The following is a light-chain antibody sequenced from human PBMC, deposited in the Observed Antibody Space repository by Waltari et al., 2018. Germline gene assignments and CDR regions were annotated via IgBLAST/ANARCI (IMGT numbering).Light chain of an antibody. J-gene: IGLJ2*01. CDR1: SSNIGGYY. Sequence: QSVLTQPPSVSGDPGQRVTISCTGSSSNIGGYYVYWYQQFPGTAPKLLIYDNNKRPSGVSDRFSGSKSGTSASLTITGLQPGDEADDYCGAWDSSLSAVLFGGGTRLTVL. CDR2: DNN. CDR3: GAWDSSLSAVL. V-gene: IGLV1-51*01.